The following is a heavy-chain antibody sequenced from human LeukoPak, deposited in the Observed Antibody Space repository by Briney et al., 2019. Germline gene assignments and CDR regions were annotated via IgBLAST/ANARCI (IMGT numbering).Heavy chain of an antibody. J-gene: IGHJ4*02. Sequence: GASVKVSCKASGYTFTGYYMHWVRQAPGQGLEWMGWINPNSDGTNYAQKFQGRDTMTRDTSISTAYMELSRLRSDDTAVYYCARGRAGLWHEYDYWGQGTLVTVSS. CDR3: ARGRAGLWHEYDY. V-gene: IGHV1-2*02. CDR2: INPNSDGT. D-gene: IGHD5-18*01. CDR1: GYTFTGYY.